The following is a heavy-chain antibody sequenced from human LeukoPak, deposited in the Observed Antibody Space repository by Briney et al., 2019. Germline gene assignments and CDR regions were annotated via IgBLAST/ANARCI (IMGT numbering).Heavy chain of an antibody. D-gene: IGHD3-10*01. CDR1: GFTFTTYS. CDR3: AKDPRGSGSYFNYYYYIYMDV. Sequence: TGVSLRLSCRASGFTFTTYSMNWVRQAPGKGLEWVSAICGSGGSTYYADSVKGRFSISRDNSKNTLYLQMNSLRAEDTAVYYCAKDPRGSGSYFNYYYYIYMDVWGKGTTVTVS. V-gene: IGHV3-23*01. J-gene: IGHJ6*03. CDR2: ICGSGGST.